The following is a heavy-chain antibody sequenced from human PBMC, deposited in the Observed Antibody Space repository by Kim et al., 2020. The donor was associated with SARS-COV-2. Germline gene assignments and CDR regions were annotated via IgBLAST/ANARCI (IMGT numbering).Heavy chain of an antibody. CDR3: AKGRAGYYDILIPPDY. Sequence: SGKGRLTTSRDNAKNSLYLQMNSLRAEDTALYYCAKGRAGYYDILIPPDYWGQGTLVTVSS. J-gene: IGHJ4*02. D-gene: IGHD3-9*01. V-gene: IGHV3-9*01.